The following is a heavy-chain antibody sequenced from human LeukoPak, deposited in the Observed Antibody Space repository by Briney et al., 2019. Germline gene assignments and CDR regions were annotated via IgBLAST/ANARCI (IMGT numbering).Heavy chain of an antibody. CDR1: EFTFSTYW. CDR3: ARSNWPYYFDY. V-gene: IGHV3-74*01. CDR2: ITGDGSST. J-gene: IGHJ4*02. Sequence: GGSLRLSCAASEFTFSTYWMHWFRQAPGKGLLWVSWITGDGSSTRYADSVKGRFTISRDNAKNTLYLQVNSLRAEDTAVYYCARSNWPYYFDYWGQGTLVTVSS. D-gene: IGHD1-1*01.